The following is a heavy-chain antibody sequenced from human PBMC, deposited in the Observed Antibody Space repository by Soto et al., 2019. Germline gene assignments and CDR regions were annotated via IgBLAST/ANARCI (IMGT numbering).Heavy chain of an antibody. Sequence: PGGSLRLSCAASGFTFSSYSMNWVRQAPGKGLEWVSSISSSSSYIYYADSVKGRFTISRDNAKNSLYLQMNSLRAEDTAVYYCARDLMCSSTSCYIYYYYMDVWGKGTTVTVSS. V-gene: IGHV3-21*01. J-gene: IGHJ6*03. CDR3: ARDLMCSSTSCYIYYYYMDV. CDR1: GFTFSSYS. D-gene: IGHD2-2*02. CDR2: ISSSSSYI.